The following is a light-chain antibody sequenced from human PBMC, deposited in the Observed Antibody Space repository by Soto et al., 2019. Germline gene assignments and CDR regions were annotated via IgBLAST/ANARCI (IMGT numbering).Light chain of an antibody. CDR2: DVS. J-gene: IGLJ2*01. CDR1: SSDVGGYNY. Sequence: QSVLTQPASVSGSPGQSITISCTGTSSDVGGYNYVSWYQQHPGKAPKLMIYDVSNRPSGVSNRVSGSTSGNTASLTISGLQAEDEADYYCSSYTSSSLVVFGGGTQLTVL. CDR3: SSYTSSSLVV. V-gene: IGLV2-14*01.